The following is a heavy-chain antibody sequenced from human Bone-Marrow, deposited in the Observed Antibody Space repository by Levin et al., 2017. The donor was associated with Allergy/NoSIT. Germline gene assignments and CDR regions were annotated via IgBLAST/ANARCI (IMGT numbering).Heavy chain of an antibody. V-gene: IGHV5-51*01. D-gene: IGHD3-3*01. Sequence: GESLKISCKGSGYTFTSYWIGWARQMPGRGLEWMGIIYPGDSETKYDPSFQGQVTISVDKSINTAYLQWSSLEASDTATYYCARQGWVFGAVRMDVWGQGTTVSVSS. CDR3: ARQGWVFGAVRMDV. CDR2: IYPGDSET. CDR1: GYTFTSYW. J-gene: IGHJ6*02.